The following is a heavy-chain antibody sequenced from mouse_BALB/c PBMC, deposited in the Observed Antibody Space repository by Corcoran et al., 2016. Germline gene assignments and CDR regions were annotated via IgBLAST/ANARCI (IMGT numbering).Heavy chain of an antibody. V-gene: IGHV14-3*02. Sequence: EVQLQQSGAELVKPGASVKLSCTASGFNIKETYMHWVKQRPEQGLEWIGRIDPANGHTKYDPKFQGKATITADTSSNTAYLQCSSLTSEDTAVYYCARRGYGYDGFAYWGQGTLVTVSA. D-gene: IGHD2-2*01. CDR3: ARRGYGYDGFAY. CDR2: IDPANGHT. CDR1: GFNIKETY. J-gene: IGHJ3*01.